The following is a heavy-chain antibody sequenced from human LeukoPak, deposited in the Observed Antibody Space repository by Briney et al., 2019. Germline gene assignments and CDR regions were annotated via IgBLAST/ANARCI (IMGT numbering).Heavy chain of an antibody. CDR2: IYYSGST. CDR3: ARPDVVSGRHSFDN. D-gene: IGHD2-15*01. J-gene: IGHJ4*02. CDR1: GGSISSYY. Sequence: PSETLSFTCTASGGSISSYYWTWIRQPPGKGLEWIGYIYYSGSTNYNPSLKSRVTISVDTSKNQSSLKLSSVTAADAAVYYCARPDVVSGRHSFDNWGQGTLVTVSS. V-gene: IGHV4-59*08.